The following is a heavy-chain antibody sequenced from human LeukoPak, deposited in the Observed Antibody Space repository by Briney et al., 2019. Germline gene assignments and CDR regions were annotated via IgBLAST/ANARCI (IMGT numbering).Heavy chain of an antibody. CDR3: ARGFLTGLDY. D-gene: IGHD3-9*01. J-gene: IGHJ4*02. Sequence: PSETLSLTCTVSGDSISSGGYSWSWIRQPPGKGLEWIGYIYHSGSTYYNPSLKSRVTISVDRSKNQFSLKLSSVTAADTAVYYCARGFLTGLDYWGQGTLVTVSS. V-gene: IGHV4-30-2*01. CDR1: GDSISSGGYS. CDR2: IYHSGST.